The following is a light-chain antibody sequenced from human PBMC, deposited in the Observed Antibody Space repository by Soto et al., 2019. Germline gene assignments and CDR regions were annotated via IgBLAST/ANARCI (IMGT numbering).Light chain of an antibody. Sequence: AIQLTQSPSSLSASVGDRVTITCRASQGISSALAWYQQKPGKAPKLLIYDASSLESGFPSRFSGSGSGTDFTLTISSLQPEDFTTYYCQQGYSTPYTFGQGTKVDIK. CDR1: QGISSA. CDR3: QQGYSTPYT. CDR2: DAS. V-gene: IGKV1-13*02. J-gene: IGKJ2*01.